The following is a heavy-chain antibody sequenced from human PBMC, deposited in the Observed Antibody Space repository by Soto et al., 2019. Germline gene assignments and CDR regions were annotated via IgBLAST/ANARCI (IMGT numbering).Heavy chain of an antibody. CDR3: ARKAYDQNDAFDI. V-gene: IGHV1-2*04. D-gene: IGHD5-12*01. Sequence: ASVKVSCKASGYTFTCYYMHWVRQAPGQGLEWMGWINPNSGGTNYAQKFQGWVTMTRDTSISTAYMELSRLRSDDTAVYYCARKAYDQNDAFDIWGQGTMVTVSS. J-gene: IGHJ3*02. CDR1: GYTFTCYY. CDR2: INPNSGGT.